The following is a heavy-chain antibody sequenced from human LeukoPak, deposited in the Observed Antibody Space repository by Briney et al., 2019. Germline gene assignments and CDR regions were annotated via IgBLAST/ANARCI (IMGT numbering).Heavy chain of an antibody. J-gene: IGHJ2*01. CDR3: ARDLGLSWYFDL. D-gene: IGHD7-27*01. CDR2: IYYSGST. V-gene: IGHV4-59*12. CDR1: GGSISSYY. Sequence: KPSETLSLTCTVSGGSISSYYWSWIRQPPGKGLEWIGYIYYSGSTNYNPSLKSRVTMSVDTSKNQFSLKLSSVTAADTAVYYCARDLGLSWYFDLWGRGTLVTVSS.